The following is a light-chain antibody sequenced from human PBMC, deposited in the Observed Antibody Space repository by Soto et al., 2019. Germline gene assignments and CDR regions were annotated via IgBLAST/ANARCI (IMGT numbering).Light chain of an antibody. V-gene: IGKV4-1*01. CDR2: WAS. CDR3: QQYYSFPLT. Sequence: IVLTQSTDSLAVSLGERATLNCKSSHILLYNPNNKNYLAWYRQKPGQPPKLLIYWASTRESGVPDRVSGSGSGTDFTLAISSLQAEDAAVYYCQQYYSFPLTFGGGTKV. CDR1: HILLYNPNNKNY. J-gene: IGKJ4*01.